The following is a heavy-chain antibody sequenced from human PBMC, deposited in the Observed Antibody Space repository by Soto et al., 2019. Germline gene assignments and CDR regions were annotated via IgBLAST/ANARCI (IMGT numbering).Heavy chain of an antibody. Sequence: QLQLQESGSGLVKPSQTLSLTCAVSGCSISSGGYSWSWIRQPPGKGLEWIGYIYHSGSTYYNPSLKSRVTISVDRSKNQFSLKLSSVTAADTAVYYCARESTVGSPYGMDVWGQGTTVTVSS. CDR2: IYHSGST. D-gene: IGHD1-26*01. V-gene: IGHV4-30-2*01. CDR1: GCSISSGGYS. CDR3: ARESTVGSPYGMDV. J-gene: IGHJ6*02.